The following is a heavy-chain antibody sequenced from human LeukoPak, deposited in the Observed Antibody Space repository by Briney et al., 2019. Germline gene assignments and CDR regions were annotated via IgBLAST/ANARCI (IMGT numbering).Heavy chain of an antibody. CDR2: MNPNSGNT. D-gene: IGHD3-3*01. CDR3: ARVGGPLFGLGDSLDFDY. Sequence: ASVKVSCKASGYTFTSYDINWVRQATGQGLEWMGWMNPNSGNTGYAQKFQGRVTMTRNTSISTAYMELSSLRSEDTAVYYCARVGGPLFGLGDSLDFDYWGQGTLVTVSS. J-gene: IGHJ4*02. V-gene: IGHV1-8*01. CDR1: GYTFTSYD.